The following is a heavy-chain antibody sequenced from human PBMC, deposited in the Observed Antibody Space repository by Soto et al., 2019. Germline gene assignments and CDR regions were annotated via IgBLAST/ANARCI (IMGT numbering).Heavy chain of an antibody. V-gene: IGHV4-31*03. D-gene: IGHD3-10*01. J-gene: IGHJ4*02. Sequence: QVQLQESGPGLLTPSQTLSLTCTVSGGSISSGSYYWSWIRQHPGKGLEWIGYIYYSGSGHYTSGTTSYNASLMSRVTISLDTSKNQFSLELRSVTAADTAVYYCARGFGSCFYWGQGTLVTVSS. CDR3: ARGFGSCFY. CDR1: GGSISSGSYY. CDR2: IYYSGSGHYTSGTT.